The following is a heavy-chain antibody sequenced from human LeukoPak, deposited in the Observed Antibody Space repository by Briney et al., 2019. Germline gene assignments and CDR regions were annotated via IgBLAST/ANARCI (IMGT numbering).Heavy chain of an antibody. Sequence: GGSLRLSCAASGFIFSSYAMSWVRQAPGKGLEWVSAISGSGCSTYYADSVKGRFTIPRDNAKNSLYLQMNSLRAEDTAVYYCARGADQPPLDAFDIWGQGTMVTVSS. J-gene: IGHJ3*02. V-gene: IGHV3-23*01. CDR1: GFIFSSYA. CDR3: ARGADQPPLDAFDI. CDR2: ISGSGCST. D-gene: IGHD2-2*01.